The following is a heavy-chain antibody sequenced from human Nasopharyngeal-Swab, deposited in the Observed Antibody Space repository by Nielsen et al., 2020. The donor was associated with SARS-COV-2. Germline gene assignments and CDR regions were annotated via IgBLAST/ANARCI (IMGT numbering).Heavy chain of an antibody. CDR3: VRNEI. Sequence: GESLKISCGGSGFTFSDYWMSWVRPSPEKGLEWVATIKQDGTLKSYVDSVKGRFIIPRDNAKNSLDLQMNSLRVEDTAVYYCVRNEIWGQGTLVTVS. CDR1: GFTFSDYW. CDR2: IKQDGTLK. V-gene: IGHV3-7*03. J-gene: IGHJ4*02. D-gene: IGHD5-24*01.